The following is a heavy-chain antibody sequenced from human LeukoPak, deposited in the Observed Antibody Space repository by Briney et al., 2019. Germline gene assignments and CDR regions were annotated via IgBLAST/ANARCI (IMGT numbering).Heavy chain of an antibody. CDR2: IDPSESYT. CDR3: ARHQLLGPCFKGVCSDAFDI. D-gene: IGHD2-8*01. CDR1: GYRFTSYW. J-gene: IGHJ3*02. V-gene: IGHV5-10-1*01. Sequence: GESLKISCKGSGYRFTSYWISWVRQMPGRGLEWMGRIDPSESYTNYSPSFQGHLTISADKSISTAYLQWSSLKASDTAMYYCARHQLLGPCFKGVCSDAFDIWGQGTMVTVSS.